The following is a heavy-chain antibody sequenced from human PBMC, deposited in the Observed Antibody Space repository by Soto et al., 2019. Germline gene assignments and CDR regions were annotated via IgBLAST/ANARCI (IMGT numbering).Heavy chain of an antibody. CDR3: ARGVLANWGPENWFDP. CDR2: IYYSGSA. Sequence: KTSETLSLTCSVSGASISRGAYYWSWIRQHPGKGLEWTGNIYYSGSAYYNPSLKSRVTISVDTSQNQFSLKLSSVTAADTAVYYCARGVLANWGPENWFDPWGQGTLVTVSS. J-gene: IGHJ5*02. CDR1: GASISRGAYY. V-gene: IGHV4-31*03. D-gene: IGHD7-27*01.